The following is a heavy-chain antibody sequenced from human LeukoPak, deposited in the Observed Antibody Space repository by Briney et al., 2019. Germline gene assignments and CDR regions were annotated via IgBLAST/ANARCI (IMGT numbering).Heavy chain of an antibody. D-gene: IGHD6-13*01. CDR3: AREGYSSRPFDP. J-gene: IGHJ5*02. CDR2: IYYSGST. V-gene: IGHV4-59*01. CDR1: GGSISGDY. Sequence: PSETLSLTCTVSGGSISGDYWSWIRQPPGKGLEWIGYIYYSGSTNYNPSLKSRVTISVDTSKNQFSLKLSSVTAADTAVYYCAREGYSSRPFDPWGQGTLVTVSS.